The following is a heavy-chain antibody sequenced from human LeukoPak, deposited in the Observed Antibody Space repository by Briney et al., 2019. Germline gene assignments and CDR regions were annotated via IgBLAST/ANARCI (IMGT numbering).Heavy chain of an antibody. CDR1: GYTFTGYY. CDR3: ARVRLGYYGSGQRTSMDV. V-gene: IGHV1-2*02. Sequence: WASVKVSCKASGYTFTGYYMHWVRQAPGQGLEWMGWINPNSGGTNYAQKFQGRVTMTRDTSISTAYMELSRLRSDDTAVYYCARVRLGYYGSGQRTSMDVWGKGTTVTVSS. J-gene: IGHJ6*04. CDR2: INPNSGGT. D-gene: IGHD3-10*01.